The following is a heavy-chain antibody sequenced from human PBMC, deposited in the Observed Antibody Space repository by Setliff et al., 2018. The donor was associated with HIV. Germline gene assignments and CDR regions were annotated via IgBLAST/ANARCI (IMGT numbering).Heavy chain of an antibody. J-gene: IGHJ4*02. CDR1: GDSVSSRSYY. D-gene: IGHD3-3*01. V-gene: IGHV4-39*01. Sequence: PSETLSLTCSVSGDSVSSRSYYWGWIRQSPGKGLEWIGSIYFNGITHDNPSLKSRVTTSVDTSKNQFSLKLSSVTAADTAIYYCVTVVQDDLGVVLFDYWGQGTLVTVPQ. CDR3: VTVVQDDLGVVLFDY. CDR2: IYFNGIT.